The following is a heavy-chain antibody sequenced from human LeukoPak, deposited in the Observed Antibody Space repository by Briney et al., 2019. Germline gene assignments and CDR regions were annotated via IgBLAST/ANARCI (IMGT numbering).Heavy chain of an antibody. CDR3: ARDYSGSYYDAFDI. CDR2: ISSSSSYI. J-gene: IGHJ3*02. D-gene: IGHD1-26*01. V-gene: IGHV3-21*01. CDR1: GLTFSSYS. Sequence: GGSLRLSCAASGLTFSSYSMNWVRQAPGKGLEWVSSISSSSSYIYYADSVKGRFTISRDNARKSLYLQMNSLRAEDTAVYYCARDYSGSYYDAFDIWGQGTMVTVSS.